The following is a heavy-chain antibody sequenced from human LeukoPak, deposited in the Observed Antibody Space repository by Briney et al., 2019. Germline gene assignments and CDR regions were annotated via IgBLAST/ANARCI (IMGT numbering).Heavy chain of an antibody. V-gene: IGHV3-48*03. CDR3: AGSSVVLWFGDQIPPFDS. Sequence: QSGGSLRLSCAASGFTFSSHEMNWVRQAPGKGLEWVSCVSSSGSTTYYADSVKGRFTISRDNAKNSLYMHMNSLRAEDTGVYYCAGSSVVLWFGDQIPPFDSWGQGTLVTVSS. D-gene: IGHD3-10*01. CDR2: VSSSGSTT. J-gene: IGHJ4*02. CDR1: GFTFSSHE.